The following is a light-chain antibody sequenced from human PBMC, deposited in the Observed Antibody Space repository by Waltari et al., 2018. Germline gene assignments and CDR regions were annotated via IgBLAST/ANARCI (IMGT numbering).Light chain of an antibody. J-gene: IGKJ1*01. Sequence: AIQMTQSPSSLSASVGDRVTITCRASQGIRNNLGWYQQQPGKAPKLLMYATSTLQSGVPSRFSGSGSGTDFTLTISSLQPEDFATYYRLQDYNYPWTFGQGTKVEIK. V-gene: IGKV1-6*01. CDR2: ATS. CDR3: LQDYNYPWT. CDR1: QGIRNN.